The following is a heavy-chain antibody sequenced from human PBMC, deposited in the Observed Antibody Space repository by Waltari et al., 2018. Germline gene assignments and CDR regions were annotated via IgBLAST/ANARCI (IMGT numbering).Heavy chain of an antibody. CDR1: GVNFRYYY. V-gene: IGHV3-21*01. CDR2: ITSDGTHT. Sequence: EVQLVESGGGLVRPGRSLRLSCAAYGVNFRYYYMNCVRQAPGKGPEWISFITSDGTHTTYADSVRGRFTISRDNAKNSLFLQINSLRADDTAVYYCARDRRPTLILGSGAFDIWGQGIKVNVSS. D-gene: IGHD3-22*01. CDR3: ARDRRPTLILGSGAFDI. J-gene: IGHJ3*02.